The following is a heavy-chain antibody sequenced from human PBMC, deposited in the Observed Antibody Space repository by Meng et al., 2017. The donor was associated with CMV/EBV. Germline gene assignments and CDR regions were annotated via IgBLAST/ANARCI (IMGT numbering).Heavy chain of an antibody. J-gene: IGHJ4*02. Sequence: SCAASGFTFSSYAMHWVRQAPGKGLEWVAVISYDGSNKYYADSVKGRFTISRDNSKHTLYLQMNSLRAEDTAVYYCARVWSSTRIDYWGQGTLVTVSS. CDR1: GFTFSSYA. CDR2: ISYDGSNK. V-gene: IGHV3-30*04. CDR3: ARVWSSTRIDY. D-gene: IGHD2-2*01.